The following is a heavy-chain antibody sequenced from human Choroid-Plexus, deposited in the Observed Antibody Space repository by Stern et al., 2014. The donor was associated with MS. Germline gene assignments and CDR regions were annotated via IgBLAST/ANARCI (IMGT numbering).Heavy chain of an antibody. J-gene: IGHJ4*02. CDR1: GFTFSNFG. V-gene: IGHV3-30*18. CDR2: ISYDGSDK. Sequence: QLVQSGGGVAQPGRPLILSCAASGFTFSNFGMHWVRQDPGKGLEWVALISYDGSDKYYADSVKGRFTIFRDNSKNTLYMHMNSLRAEDTAVYYCAKDRQWSTYFFDYWGQGSLVTVSS. D-gene: IGHD2-15*01. CDR3: AKDRQWSTYFFDY.